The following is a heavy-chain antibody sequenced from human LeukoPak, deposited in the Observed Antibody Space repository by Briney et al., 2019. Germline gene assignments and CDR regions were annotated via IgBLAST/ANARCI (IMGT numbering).Heavy chain of an antibody. V-gene: IGHV3-7*01. CDR3: AREASLYCSGNDCYWAFDR. Sequence: PGGSLRLSCVASGFSFNNYWISWVRQAPGKGLEWVANIKQYERKTYYIDSVKGRFTISRDNARKSLFLQINSLTADDTAVYYCAREASLYCSGNDCYWAFDRWGQGTLVTVSS. J-gene: IGHJ5*02. D-gene: IGHD2-2*01. CDR1: GFSFNNYW. CDR2: IKQYERKT.